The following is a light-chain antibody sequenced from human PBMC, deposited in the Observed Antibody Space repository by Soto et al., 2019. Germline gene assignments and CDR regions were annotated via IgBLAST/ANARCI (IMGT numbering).Light chain of an antibody. CDR2: DAS. CDR3: QQYDNLPFT. Sequence: DIQMTQSPSSLSASVGDRVTITCQASQDISNYLNWYQQKPGKAPKLLIDDASNLETGVPSRFSGSGSGTDFNFTISSLQPEDISTYYCQQYDNLPFTFGPGTKVDIK. CDR1: QDISNY. J-gene: IGKJ3*01. V-gene: IGKV1-33*01.